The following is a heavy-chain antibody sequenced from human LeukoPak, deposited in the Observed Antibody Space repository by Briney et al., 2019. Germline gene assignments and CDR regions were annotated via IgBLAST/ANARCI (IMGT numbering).Heavy chain of an antibody. Sequence: PGGSLRLSCAASGFIFTNYFMSWVRQAPGKGLEWVAVISYDGSNKYYADSVRGRFTISRDNSKNTLYLQMNSLRAEDTAVYYCARDWYSSSSMALFDYWGQGTLVTASS. V-gene: IGHV3-30-3*01. J-gene: IGHJ4*02. D-gene: IGHD6-6*01. CDR3: ARDWYSSSSMALFDY. CDR1: GFIFTNYF. CDR2: ISYDGSNK.